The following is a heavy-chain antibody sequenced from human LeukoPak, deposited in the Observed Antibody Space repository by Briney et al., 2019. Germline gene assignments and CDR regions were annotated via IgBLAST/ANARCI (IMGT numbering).Heavy chain of an antibody. CDR1: GFTFGPYT. J-gene: IGHJ4*02. D-gene: IGHD5-24*01. CDR3: AKDIDGYNAFDY. Sequence: PGGSLRLSCAASGFTFGPYTMNWVRQAPGKGLEWVSYISSSSDTIYYADSVKGRFTISRDNAKNSLYLQMNSLRAEDTALYYCAKDIDGYNAFDYWGQGTLVTVSS. V-gene: IGHV3-48*04. CDR2: ISSSSDTI.